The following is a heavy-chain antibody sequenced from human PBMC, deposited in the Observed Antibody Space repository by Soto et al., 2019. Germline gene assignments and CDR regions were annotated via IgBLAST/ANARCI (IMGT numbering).Heavy chain of an antibody. J-gene: IGHJ6*04. CDR3: ARGWFGPDV. CDR2: IDNAGTDS. Sequence: EVQLVESGGGLVQPGGSLRLSCAASGFTLSGRSMHWVRQAPGKGLVWVSGIDNAGTDSTYADSVKGRFTSSGDNAKNMLYLQMNSLRVEDSSAYYCARGWFGPDVWGKGITVTVSS. V-gene: IGHV3-74*01. CDR1: GFTLSGRS. D-gene: IGHD3-10*01.